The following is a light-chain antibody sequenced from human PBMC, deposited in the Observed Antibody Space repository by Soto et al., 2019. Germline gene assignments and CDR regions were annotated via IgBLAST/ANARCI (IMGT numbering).Light chain of an antibody. J-gene: IGLJ3*02. CDR2: EDN. CDR1: SGSIASNY. CDR3: QPYDSNNRV. Sequence: NFMLTQPHSVSESPGKTVTISCTRSSGSIASNYVQWYQQRPGSSPTTVIYEDNQRPSGVPDRFSGSIDSSSNSASLTISGLKIEDEADYYCQPYDSNNRVFGGGTKLTVL. V-gene: IGLV6-57*01.